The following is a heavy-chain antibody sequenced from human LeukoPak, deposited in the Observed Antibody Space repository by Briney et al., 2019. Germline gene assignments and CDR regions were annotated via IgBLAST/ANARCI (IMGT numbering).Heavy chain of an antibody. CDR1: GYSFTSYW. CDR2: IYPGDSDT. V-gene: IGHV5-51*01. Sequence: GESLKISCKGSGYSFTSYWIGWVRQMPGKGLEWMGIIYPGDSDTRYSPSFQGQVTISADKSISTVYLQWSSLKASDTAMYYCARQVTTDNYYYYYMDVWGKGTTVTVSS. CDR3: ARQVTTDNYYYYYMDV. D-gene: IGHD4-11*01. J-gene: IGHJ6*03.